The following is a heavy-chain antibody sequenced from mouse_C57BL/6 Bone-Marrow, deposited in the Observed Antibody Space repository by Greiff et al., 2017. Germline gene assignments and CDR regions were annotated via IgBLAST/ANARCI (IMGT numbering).Heavy chain of an antibody. V-gene: IGHV14-4*01. CDR3: TWSNYSWFAY. CDR2: IDPENGDT. D-gene: IGHD2-5*01. J-gene: IGHJ3*01. Sequence: EVKLVESGAELVRPGASVKLSCTASGFNIKDDYMHWVKQRPEQGLEWIGWIDPENGDTEYASKFQGKATITADTSSNTASLQLSSLTSEDTAVYYCTWSNYSWFAYWGQGTLVTVSA. CDR1: GFNIKDDY.